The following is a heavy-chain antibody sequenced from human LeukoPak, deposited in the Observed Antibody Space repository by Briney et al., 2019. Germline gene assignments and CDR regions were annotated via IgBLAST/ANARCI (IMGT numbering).Heavy chain of an antibody. CDR1: GDSFSSHY. CDR2: ISYIGST. D-gene: IGHD4-17*01. Sequence: SETLSLTCVVSGDSFSSHYWTWIRQSPGKGLEWIGYISYIGSTNYNPSPKSRVTISIDTSQNQFSLKLRSVTAADTAVYYCARDLVTVTKGFDIWGQGTMVSVSS. J-gene: IGHJ3*02. V-gene: IGHV4-59*11. CDR3: ARDLVTVTKGFDI.